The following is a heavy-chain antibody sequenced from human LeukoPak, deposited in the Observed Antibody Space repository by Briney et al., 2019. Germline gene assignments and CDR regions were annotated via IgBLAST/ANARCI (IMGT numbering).Heavy chain of an antibody. V-gene: IGHV3-21*01. CDR3: ARDGAAAGRDGMDV. Sequence: GGSLRLSCAASGFTFSSYSMNWVRQAPGKGLEWVSSISSSSSYIYYADSVKGRFTISRDNAKNSLYLQMNSLRAEDTAVYYCARDGAAAGRDGMDVWGQGTTVTVSS. CDR1: GFTFSSYS. CDR2: ISSSSSYI. D-gene: IGHD6-13*01. J-gene: IGHJ6*02.